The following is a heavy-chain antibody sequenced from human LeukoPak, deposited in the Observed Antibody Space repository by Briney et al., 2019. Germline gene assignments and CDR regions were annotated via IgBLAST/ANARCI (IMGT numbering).Heavy chain of an antibody. CDR3: ARHSPMVRAHDAFDI. J-gene: IGHJ3*02. CDR1: DGSISDYY. D-gene: IGHD3-10*01. CDR2: VHTSGNT. Sequence: PSETLSLTCTVSDGSISDYYWTWIRQPAGKGLEWIGRVHTSGNTDYNPSLTSRVTMSVDTSKSQFSLKLSSVTAADTAVYYCARHSPMVRAHDAFDIWGQGTMVTVSS. V-gene: IGHV4-4*07.